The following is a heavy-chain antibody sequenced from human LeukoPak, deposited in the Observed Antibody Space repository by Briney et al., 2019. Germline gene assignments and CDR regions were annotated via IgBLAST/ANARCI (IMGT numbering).Heavy chain of an antibody. CDR2: IYTRRST. V-gene: IGHV4-4*07. Sequence: SETLSLPCTVWGSSISNYYWIWLRHPAAKALEGFGRIYTRRSTNYTPSLKSRVTISVDKSKNQFSLRRTSVTVADTAVYYCARERGIATKHPFDYWGQGTLVTVSS. D-gene: IGHD6-13*01. CDR3: ARERGIATKHPFDY. CDR1: GSSISNYY. J-gene: IGHJ4*02.